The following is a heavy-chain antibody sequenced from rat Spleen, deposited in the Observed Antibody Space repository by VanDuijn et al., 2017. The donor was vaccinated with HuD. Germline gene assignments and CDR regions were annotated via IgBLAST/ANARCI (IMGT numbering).Heavy chain of an antibody. CDR3: ATDGYYDGTYYSVYVMDA. D-gene: IGHD1-12*02. Sequence: EVQLVESGGGLVQPGRSLKLSCVASGFTFSNFGMHWIRQAPTKGLEWVASISPSGGRAHYRDSVKGRFTISRDNAKSALSLQMDSLRSEDTATYYCATDGYYDGTYYSVYVMDAWGQGASVTVSS. CDR2: ISPSGGRA. CDR1: GFTFSNFG. V-gene: IGHV5-19*01. J-gene: IGHJ4*01.